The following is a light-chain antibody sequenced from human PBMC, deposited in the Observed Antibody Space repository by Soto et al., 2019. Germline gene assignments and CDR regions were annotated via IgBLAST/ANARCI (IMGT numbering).Light chain of an antibody. CDR1: QSVTTY. CDR2: DTS. V-gene: IGKV3-11*01. CDR3: QQRGYWPLT. J-gene: IGKJ5*01. Sequence: EIVLTQSPGTLSLSPGERATLSCRASQSVTTYLAWYQHKPGQAPRLLIYDTSNRATGIPARFSGSGSGTDFTLTSSTLEPEDFAVYYCQQRGYWPLTFGQGTRLDMK.